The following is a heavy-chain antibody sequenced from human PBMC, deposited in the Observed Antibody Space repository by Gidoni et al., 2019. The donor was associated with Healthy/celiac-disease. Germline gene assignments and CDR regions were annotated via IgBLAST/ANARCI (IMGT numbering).Heavy chain of an antibody. J-gene: IGHJ5*02. CDR1: GGSISSYY. V-gene: IGHV4-59*08. Sequence: QVQLQESGPGLVQPSETLSLTCPVSGGSISSYYWSWIRQPPGKGLEWIGYIYYSGSTNYNPSLKSRVTISVDTSKNQFSLKLSSVTAADTAVYYCAGTTEPVAWFDPWGQGTLVTVSS. CDR3: AGTTEPVAWFDP. CDR2: IYYSGST. D-gene: IGHD4-4*01.